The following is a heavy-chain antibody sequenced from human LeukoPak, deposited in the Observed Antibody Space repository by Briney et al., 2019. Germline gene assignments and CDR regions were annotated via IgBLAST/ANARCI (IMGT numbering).Heavy chain of an antibody. CDR1: GFTFSSYA. V-gene: IGHV3-23*01. D-gene: IGHD6-13*01. Sequence: GGSLRLSCAASGFTFSSYAMSWVRQAPGKGLEWVSAISGSGGRTYYADSVKGRFTISRDNSKNTLYLQMNSLRAEDTAVYYCAKLPARRYSSSWYLDYWGQGTLVTVSS. CDR3: AKLPARRYSSSWYLDY. CDR2: ISGSGGRT. J-gene: IGHJ4*02.